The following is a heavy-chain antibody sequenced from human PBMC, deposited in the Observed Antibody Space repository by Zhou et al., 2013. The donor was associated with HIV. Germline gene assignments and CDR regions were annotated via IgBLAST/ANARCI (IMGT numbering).Heavy chain of an antibody. V-gene: IGHV1-69*04. J-gene: IGHJ5*02. Sequence: QVQLVQSGAEVKKPGSSVKVSCKASGGAFSSYGFSWVRQAPGQGLEWMGRILPVIDIADYAQKFQGRVTITADDSTRAVYMELSSLRSEDTAIYYCASESTGITGTTGWFDPWGQGTLVTVSS. CDR3: ASESTGITGTTGWFDP. CDR1: GGAFSSYG. CDR2: ILPVIDIA. D-gene: IGHD1-20*01.